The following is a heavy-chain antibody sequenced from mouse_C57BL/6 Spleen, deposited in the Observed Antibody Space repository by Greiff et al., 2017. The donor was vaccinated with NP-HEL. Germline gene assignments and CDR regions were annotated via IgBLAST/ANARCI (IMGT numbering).Heavy chain of an antibody. D-gene: IGHD2-5*01. J-gene: IGHJ4*01. V-gene: IGHV1-80*01. CDR1: GYAFSSYW. CDR2: IYPGDGDT. Sequence: VQLQQSGAELVKPGASVKISCKASGYAFSSYWMNWVKQRPGKGLEWIGQIYPGDGDTNYNGKFKGKATLTADKSSSTAYMQVSSLTSEDSAVYFCARVGGLAYYSKGGAMDYWGQGTSVTVSS. CDR3: ARVGGLAYYSKGGAMDY.